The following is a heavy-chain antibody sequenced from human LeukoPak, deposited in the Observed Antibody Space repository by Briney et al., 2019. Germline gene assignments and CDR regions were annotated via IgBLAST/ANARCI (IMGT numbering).Heavy chain of an antibody. V-gene: IGHV1-46*01. CDR1: GYTFTSYY. Sequence: VASVKVSCKASGYTFTSYYMHWVRQASGQGLEWMGIIDPSGGSTSYAQKFQGRVTMTGDTSTSTVYMELSSLRSEDTAVYYCARAVAVAGNLYYYGMDVWGQGTTVTVSS. J-gene: IGHJ6*02. D-gene: IGHD6-19*01. CDR2: IDPSGGST. CDR3: ARAVAVAGNLYYYGMDV.